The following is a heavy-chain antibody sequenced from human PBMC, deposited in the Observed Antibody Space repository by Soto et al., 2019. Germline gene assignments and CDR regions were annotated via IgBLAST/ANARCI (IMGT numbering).Heavy chain of an antibody. CDR3: ESGERRGYYTAYPALDV. CDR1: GYNFTSYW. J-gene: IGHJ6*02. Sequence: PGESLKISCQGSGYNFTSYWITWVRQTPGKGLEWMGRIDLSDSYSNYNPSFRGHVTISADKSISTAYLQWSSLRASDTAMYYCESGERRGYYTAYPALDVWGQGTMVTVSS. D-gene: IGHD3-3*01. CDR2: IDLSDSYS. V-gene: IGHV5-10-1*01.